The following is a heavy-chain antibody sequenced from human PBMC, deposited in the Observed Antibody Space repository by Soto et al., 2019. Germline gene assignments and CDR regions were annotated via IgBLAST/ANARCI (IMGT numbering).Heavy chain of an antibody. J-gene: IGHJ3*02. V-gene: IGHV1-46*01. CDR2: INPSGGST. D-gene: IGHD2-21*01. CDR1: GYTFTSYY. CDR3: ARDRCGGECYDRDLDAFDI. Sequence: ASVKVSCKASGYTFTSYYMHWVRQAPGQGLEWMGIINPSGGSTSYAQKFQGRVTMARDTSTSTVYMELSSLRSEDTAVYYCARDRCGGECYDRDLDAFDIWGQGTMVTVSS.